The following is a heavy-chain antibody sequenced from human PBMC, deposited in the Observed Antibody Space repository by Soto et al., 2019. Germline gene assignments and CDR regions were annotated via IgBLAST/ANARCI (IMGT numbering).Heavy chain of an antibody. Sequence: EVQLVQSGGGLVQPGGSLRLSCVGSGFTFTDFYMNWVRQAPGKGLEWVANIRTDGTETNYVESVRGRFTTSRDNAKNSVFLQMNSLRGDDTALYFSAGWGGHDYNYWGQGILVTVSS. CDR3: AGWGGHDYNY. D-gene: IGHD4-4*01. V-gene: IGHV3-7*03. J-gene: IGHJ4*02. CDR1: GFTFTDFY. CDR2: IRTDGTET.